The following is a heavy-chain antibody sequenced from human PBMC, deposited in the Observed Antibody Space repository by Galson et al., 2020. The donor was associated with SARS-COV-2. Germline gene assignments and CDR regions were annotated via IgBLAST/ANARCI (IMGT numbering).Heavy chain of an antibody. J-gene: IGHJ4*02. D-gene: IGHD3-22*01. V-gene: IGHV3-21*01. CDR2: ISSSSSYI. CDR3: ARAPDYYDHFDY. CDR1: GFTFSSYS. Sequence: GGSLRLSCAASGFTFSSYSMNWVRQAPGKGLEWVSSISSSSSYIYYADSVKGRFTISRDNAKNSLYLQMNSLRAEDTAVYYCARAPDYYDHFDYWGQGTLVTVSS.